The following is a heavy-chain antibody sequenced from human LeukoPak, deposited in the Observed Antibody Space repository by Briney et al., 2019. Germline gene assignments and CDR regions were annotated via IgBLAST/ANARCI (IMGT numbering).Heavy chain of an antibody. D-gene: IGHD5-24*01. Sequence: GGSLRLSCAASGFIFSSYAMSWVRQAPGKGLELVSAISGSGGSTYYADSVKGRFTISRDNSKNTLYLQMNSLRAEDTAVYYCAKEWRWLQSGNYFDYWGQGTLVTVSS. J-gene: IGHJ4*02. CDR3: AKEWRWLQSGNYFDY. CDR2: ISGSGGST. V-gene: IGHV3-23*01. CDR1: GFIFSSYA.